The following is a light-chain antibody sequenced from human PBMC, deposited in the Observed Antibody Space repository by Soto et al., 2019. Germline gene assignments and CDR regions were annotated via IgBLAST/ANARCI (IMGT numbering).Light chain of an antibody. J-gene: IGKJ1*01. CDR1: QTISSW. CDR2: KAS. Sequence: DIQMPQSPTPLSGSLGDRVTITCLASQTISSWLAWYQQKPGKAPKLLIYKASTLKSGVPSRFSGSGSGTEFTLTISSLQPDDFAPYYCQHDNSYSEAFGQGTKVDI. V-gene: IGKV1-5*03. CDR3: QHDNSYSEA.